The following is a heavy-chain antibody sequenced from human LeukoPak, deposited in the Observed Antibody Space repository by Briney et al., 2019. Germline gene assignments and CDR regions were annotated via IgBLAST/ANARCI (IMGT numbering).Heavy chain of an antibody. CDR3: ATAPYCSSTSCYHYFDY. CDR1: GYTLTELS. D-gene: IGHD2-2*01. Sequence: GASVKVSCKVSGYTLTELSMHWVRQAPGKGLEWMGGFDPEDGETIYAQKFQGRVTMTEDTSTDTAHMELSSLRSEDTAVYYCATAPYCSSTSCYHYFDYWGQGTLVTVSS. CDR2: FDPEDGET. J-gene: IGHJ4*02. V-gene: IGHV1-24*01.